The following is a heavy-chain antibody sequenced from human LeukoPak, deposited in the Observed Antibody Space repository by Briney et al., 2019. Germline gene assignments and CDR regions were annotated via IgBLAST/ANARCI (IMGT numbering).Heavy chain of an antibody. J-gene: IGHJ4*02. Sequence: PGGSLRLSCAASGFTFSSYSMNWVRQAPGKGLEWVSSISSSSSYIYYADSVKGRFTISRDNAKNSLYLQMNSLRAEDTAVYYCAKASVWTMVRVVSYFDEWGQGIQVTVSS. D-gene: IGHD3-10*01. CDR1: GFTFSSYS. CDR2: ISSSSSYI. CDR3: AKASVWTMVRVVSYFDE. V-gene: IGHV3-21*04.